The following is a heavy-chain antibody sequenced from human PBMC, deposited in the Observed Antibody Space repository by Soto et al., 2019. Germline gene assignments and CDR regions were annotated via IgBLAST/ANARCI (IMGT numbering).Heavy chain of an antibody. CDR2: IYHSGGT. CDR1: GDTISTGGYS. J-gene: IGHJ4*02. CDR3: AREVRGTVMIYFDY. V-gene: IGHV4-30-2*01. Sequence: SETLSLTCGVSGDTISTGGYSWAWIRQPPGKALEWIGNIYHSGGTSYNPSLKSRVTISVDRSKNQFSLKLSSVTAADTAVYYCAREVRGTVMIYFDYWGQGTLVTVPS. D-gene: IGHD3-16*01.